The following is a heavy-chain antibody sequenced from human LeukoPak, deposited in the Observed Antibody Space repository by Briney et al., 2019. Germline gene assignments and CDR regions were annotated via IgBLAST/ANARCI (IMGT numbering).Heavy chain of an antibody. Sequence: TGESLQISCQVSGSMFSSYWIGWVRQMPGKGLEWMGIINPGDSESRYSPSFQGQFTMSVDKSITTAYLEWSSLKASDTAIYYCARGGRGIVVGPLGEFDSWGQGTLVSVSS. CDR1: GSMFSSYW. V-gene: IGHV5-51*01. J-gene: IGHJ4*02. CDR3: ARGGRGIVVGPLGEFDS. D-gene: IGHD2-15*01. CDR2: INPGDSES.